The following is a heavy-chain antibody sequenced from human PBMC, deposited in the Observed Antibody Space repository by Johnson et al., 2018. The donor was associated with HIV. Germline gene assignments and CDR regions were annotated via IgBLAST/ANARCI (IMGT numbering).Heavy chain of an antibody. V-gene: IGHV3-7*01. J-gene: IGHJ3*02. Sequence: EMQLVESGGGVVRPGGSLRLSCAASGFTFSSYWMSWVRQAPGKGLEWVANIRQDGSEKHYVDSVQGRFTISRDNAKNSLYLQMNSLRAEDAAVYYCARSRDCSGGSCPDGFDIWGQGTMVTVSS. CDR3: ARSRDCSGGSCPDGFDI. CDR1: GFTFSSYW. D-gene: IGHD2-15*01. CDR2: IRQDGSEK.